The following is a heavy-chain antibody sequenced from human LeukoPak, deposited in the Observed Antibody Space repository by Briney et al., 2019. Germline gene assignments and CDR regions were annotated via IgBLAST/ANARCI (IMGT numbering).Heavy chain of an antibody. Sequence: ASVKVSCKASGYTFTGYYMHWVRQAPGQGLEWMGGIIPIFGTANYAQKFQGRVTITADESTSTAYMELSSLRFEDTAVYYCARDPQEGWISDFDYWGQGTLVTVSS. J-gene: IGHJ4*02. CDR3: ARDPQEGWISDFDY. CDR2: IIPIFGTA. CDR1: GYTFTGYY. V-gene: IGHV1-69*13. D-gene: IGHD2-2*03.